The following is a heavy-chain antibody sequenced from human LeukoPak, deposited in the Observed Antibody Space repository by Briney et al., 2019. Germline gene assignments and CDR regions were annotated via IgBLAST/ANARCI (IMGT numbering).Heavy chain of an antibody. Sequence: GGSLRLSCVASGLLIADFAMHWVRQAPGKGLEWVSLISGDGVSTFYADSVKGRFSISRDNCKNSLSLEMNSLRTEDTAMYYCARESGKFDYWGQGTLVAVSS. CDR2: ISGDGVST. CDR1: GLLIADFA. J-gene: IGHJ4*02. V-gene: IGHV3-43*02. CDR3: ARESGKFDY.